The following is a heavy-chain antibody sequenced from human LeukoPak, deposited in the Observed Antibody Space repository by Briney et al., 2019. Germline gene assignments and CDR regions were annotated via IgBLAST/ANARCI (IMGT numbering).Heavy chain of an antibody. CDR1: GYILTGYF. CDR3: AISDYGGKSPPLDY. D-gene: IGHD4-23*01. CDR2: INPNSGGT. Sequence: SVKVSRKDCGYILTGYFTHRVRQPPRQGLEWMEWINPNSGGTNNAQTFQGRVTMTRHTSIPKAYMERSRLRSDDTAVYYCAISDYGGKSPPLDYWGQGTLVTVSS. V-gene: IGHV1-2*02. J-gene: IGHJ4*02.